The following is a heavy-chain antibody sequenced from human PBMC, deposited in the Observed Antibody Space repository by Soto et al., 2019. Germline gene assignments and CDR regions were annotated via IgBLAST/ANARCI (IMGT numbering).Heavy chain of an antibody. V-gene: IGHV3-23*01. CDR2: VGPGAGDS. Sequence: GGSLRLSCAASGFSFSNYVMNWVRQAPGKGLEWVSTVGPGAGDSFYADSVKGRFTISRDNSRGTLYVQMSSLRVEDTAVYYCARESGGTGLDVWGQGTTVTVSS. D-gene: IGHD1-1*01. J-gene: IGHJ6*02. CDR1: GFSFSNYV. CDR3: ARESGGTGLDV.